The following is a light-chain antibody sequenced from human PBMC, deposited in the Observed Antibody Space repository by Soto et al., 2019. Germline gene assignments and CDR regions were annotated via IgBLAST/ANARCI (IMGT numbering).Light chain of an antibody. CDR2: AAS. CDR3: QQANRFPLT. Sequence: DIQMTQSPSSVSASVGDRVTITCRASQGISSWLDWYQQKPGKAPNLLIYAASSLQSGVPSRFSGSGSGTDFTLTFSSLQPEDFATYYCQQANRFPLTFGGGTKVEIK. V-gene: IGKV1-12*01. CDR1: QGISSW. J-gene: IGKJ4*01.